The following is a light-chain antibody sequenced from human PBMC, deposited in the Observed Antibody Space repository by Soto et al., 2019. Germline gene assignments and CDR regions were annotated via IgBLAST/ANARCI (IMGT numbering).Light chain of an antibody. CDR1: QSISRS. Sequence: EIVMTQSPANLSVSPGERATLSCRASQSISRSLAWYQQKPGQAPRPLISDASTRATGIPARFSGSGSGTEFTLTISSLQSEDFALYYCHQYNSWPPGTFGQGTKVDIK. CDR3: HQYNSWPPGT. J-gene: IGKJ2*01. V-gene: IGKV3-15*01. CDR2: DAS.